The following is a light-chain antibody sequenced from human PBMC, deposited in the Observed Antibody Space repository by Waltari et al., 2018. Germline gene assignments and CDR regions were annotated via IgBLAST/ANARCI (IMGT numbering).Light chain of an antibody. CDR1: RNDVGGYNF. V-gene: IGLV2-8*01. Sequence: QSALTQPPSASGSPGQSVTISCAGTRNDVGGYNFVSWYQQHPGKAPKLMIFEVNQRPSGCPDRFPGSKSGNTASLTVSGLQAEDEADYYCCSYAGSNYFYVFGTGTKVTVL. CDR2: EVN. J-gene: IGLJ1*01. CDR3: CSYAGSNYFYV.